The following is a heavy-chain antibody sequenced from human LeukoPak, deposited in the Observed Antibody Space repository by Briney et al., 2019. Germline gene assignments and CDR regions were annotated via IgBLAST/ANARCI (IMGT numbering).Heavy chain of an antibody. D-gene: IGHD3-22*01. J-gene: IGHJ3*02. V-gene: IGHV3-30-3*01. CDR2: ISYDGTNK. CDR1: GFTSRNYA. CDR3: ARGTDNSGYYIPYAFDI. Sequence: QRGGSLRLSCAASGFTSRNYAMHWVRQAPGEGLEWVAAISYDGTNKYYADSVKGRFNISRDNSKNTLDVQMNSLRPEDTAVYFCARGTDNSGYYIPYAFDIWGQGTMVIVSS.